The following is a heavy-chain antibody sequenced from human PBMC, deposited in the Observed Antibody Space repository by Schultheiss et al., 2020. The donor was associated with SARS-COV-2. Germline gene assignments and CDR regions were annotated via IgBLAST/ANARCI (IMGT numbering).Heavy chain of an antibody. CDR3: ARDITSHYCDF. CDR2: ISYDGSNK. V-gene: IGHV3-30*14. CDR1: GFTFSSYA. J-gene: IGHJ4*02. Sequence: GGSLRLSCAASGFTFSSYAMHWVRQAPGKGLEWVAVISYDGSNKYYADSVKGRFIISRDNSNNTVYLQMDSLRADDTAVYYCARDITSHYCDFWGQGTLVTVSS.